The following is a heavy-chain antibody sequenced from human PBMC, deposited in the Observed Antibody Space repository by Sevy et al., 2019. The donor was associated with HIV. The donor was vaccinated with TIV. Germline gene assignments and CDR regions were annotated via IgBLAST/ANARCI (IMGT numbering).Heavy chain of an antibody. V-gene: IGHV3-7*01. Sequence: GGSLRLSCAASGFSLATYWMTWVRQAPGKGLEWVAYIKQDGTDKYYVDSVRGRFTISRDNGKNSLYLQMSSLRAEDTAVYFCARALADWGSFHYSSWGRGILVTVSS. CDR3: ARALADWGSFHYSS. CDR1: GFSLATYW. CDR2: IKQDGTDK. D-gene: IGHD3-16*02. J-gene: IGHJ4*02.